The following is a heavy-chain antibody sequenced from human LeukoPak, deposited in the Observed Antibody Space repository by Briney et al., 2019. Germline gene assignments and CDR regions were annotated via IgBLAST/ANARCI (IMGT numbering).Heavy chain of an antibody. V-gene: IGHV3-30*18. CDR1: GFTFSSYG. D-gene: IGHD6-13*01. CDR3: AKDGWSDSSSWAAFDY. J-gene: IGHJ4*02. Sequence: GGSLRLSCAASGFTFSSYGMHWVRQAPGKGLEWVAVISYDGSNKYYADSVKGRFTISRDNSKNTLYLQMNSLRAEDTAVYYCAKDGWSDSSSWAAFDYWGQGTLVTVSS. CDR2: ISYDGSNK.